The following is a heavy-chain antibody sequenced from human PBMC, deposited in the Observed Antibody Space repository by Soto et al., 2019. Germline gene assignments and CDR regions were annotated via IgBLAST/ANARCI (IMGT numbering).Heavy chain of an antibody. CDR2: ISGSGGTT. CDR1: GFIFSTSA. Sequence: GGSLRLSCAASGFIFSTSAMNWVRQAPGKGLEWVSAISGSGGTTYYGDSVKGRFTISRDNSKNTLYMQMNSLRAEDTAVYYCAQGGATLRFFVLSWGQGTPVTVSS. V-gene: IGHV3-23*01. D-gene: IGHD3-3*01. J-gene: IGHJ4*02. CDR3: AQGGATLRFFVLS.